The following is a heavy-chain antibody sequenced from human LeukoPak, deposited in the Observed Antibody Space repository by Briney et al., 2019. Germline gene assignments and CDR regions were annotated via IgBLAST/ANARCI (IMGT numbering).Heavy chain of an antibody. Sequence: GGSLRLSCAASGFTFSSYDLSWVRQAPGKGLECVSAISRGVGSTYYADSVKGRFTISRDNSKNTLYLQMNSLRAEDTAVYYCAKKARYCSSTSCYPDYWGQGTLVTVSS. V-gene: IGHV3-23*01. D-gene: IGHD2-2*01. CDR1: GFTFSSYD. CDR2: ISRGVGST. CDR3: AKKARYCSSTSCYPDY. J-gene: IGHJ4*02.